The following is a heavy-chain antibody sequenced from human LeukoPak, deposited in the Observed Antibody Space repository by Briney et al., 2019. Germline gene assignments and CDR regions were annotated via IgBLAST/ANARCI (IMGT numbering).Heavy chain of an antibody. D-gene: IGHD3-3*01. J-gene: IGHJ6*02. Sequence: ASVKVSCKASGGTFSSYAISWVRQAPGQGLEWMGWISTDKGDTNYAQKLQGRVTMTTDTSTSTAYMELRSLRSDDTAVYYCARVGASGYYYYGLDVWGQGTTDTVSS. CDR3: ARVGASGYYYYGLDV. CDR1: GGTFSSYA. CDR2: ISTDKGDT. V-gene: IGHV1-18*01.